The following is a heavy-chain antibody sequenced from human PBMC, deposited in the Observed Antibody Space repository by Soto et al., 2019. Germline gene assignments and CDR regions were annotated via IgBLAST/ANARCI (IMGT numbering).Heavy chain of an antibody. CDR1: GGTFSSYA. CDR3: ARASSYSSSWHYYYGMDV. J-gene: IGHJ6*02. V-gene: IGHV1-69*13. Sequence: SVKVSCKASGGTFSSYAISWVRQAPGQGLEWMGGIIPIFGTANYAQKFQGRVTITADESTSTAYMELSSLRSEDTAVYYCARASSYSSSWHYYYGMDVWGQGTTVTVSS. D-gene: IGHD6-6*01. CDR2: IIPIFGTA.